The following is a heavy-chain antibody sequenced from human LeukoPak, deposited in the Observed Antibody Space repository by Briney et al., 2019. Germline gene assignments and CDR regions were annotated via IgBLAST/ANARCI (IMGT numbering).Heavy chain of an antibody. CDR1: GYTFSSYG. Sequence: ASVKVSCKASGYTFSSYGISWVRQAPGQGLEWMGWIRAYNGNTNYAQKLQGRVTMTTDTSTSTVYMELSSLRSEDTAVYYCARDLEYDSSGWNYFDYWGQGTLVTVSS. CDR3: ARDLEYDSSGWNYFDY. CDR2: IRAYNGNT. D-gene: IGHD3-22*01. V-gene: IGHV1-18*01. J-gene: IGHJ4*02.